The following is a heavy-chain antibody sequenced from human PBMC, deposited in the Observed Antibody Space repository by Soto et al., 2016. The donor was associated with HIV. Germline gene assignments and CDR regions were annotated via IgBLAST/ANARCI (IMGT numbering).Heavy chain of an antibody. CDR2: AIAILETV. D-gene: IGHD3-16*01. CDR3: ARGGPEPIFMIKMHIRIGFDYV. CDR1: GGAFHNFP. V-gene: IGHV1-69*10. Sequence: QIQLLQSGPEIKQPGSSVKVSCKASGGAFHNFPISWVRQAPGQGLEWTGGAIAILETVEYARRFQHRLTIVADKVTTTAYMELTSLKYEDTAVYYCARGGPEPIFMIKMHIRIGFDYVGDQGTMIIVSS. J-gene: IGHJ3*01.